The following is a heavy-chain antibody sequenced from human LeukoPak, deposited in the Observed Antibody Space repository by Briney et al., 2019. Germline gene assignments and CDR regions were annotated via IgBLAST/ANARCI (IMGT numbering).Heavy chain of an antibody. CDR3: ARDEGVSFDY. J-gene: IGHJ4*02. V-gene: IGHV3-48*03. CDR2: ISSSGSAI. Sequence: GGSLRLSCAASGFTFSSYEMNWVRQAPGKGLEWVSFISSSGSAIHYADSVRGRFTISRDNAKNSLFLQMSRLGAEDTAVYYCARDEGVSFDYWGQGILVTVSS. CDR1: GFTFSSYE.